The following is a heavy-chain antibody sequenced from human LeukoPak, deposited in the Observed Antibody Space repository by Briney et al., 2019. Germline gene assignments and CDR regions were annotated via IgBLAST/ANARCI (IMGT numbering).Heavy chain of an antibody. J-gene: IGHJ5*02. Sequence: PSETLSLTCTVSGGSISSSLYHWGWIRQSPGKNLEWLGSIYYTGTTHYNPSLKSRVTISVDASKNQFSLNLSSVTAADTAVYYCARQEIGLRSFDPWGQGTLVTVSS. CDR1: GGSISSSLYH. V-gene: IGHV4-39*01. CDR3: ARQEIGLRSFDP. D-gene: IGHD3/OR15-3a*01. CDR2: IYYTGTT.